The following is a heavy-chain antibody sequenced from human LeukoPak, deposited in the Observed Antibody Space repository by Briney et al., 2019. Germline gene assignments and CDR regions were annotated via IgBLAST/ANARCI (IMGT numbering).Heavy chain of an antibody. CDR2: ISGYNGNS. V-gene: IGHV1-18*01. J-gene: IGHJ4*02. CDR3: ARDNPRGTFYFDY. D-gene: IGHD3-16*01. Sequence: VWLAAVPVNKKMGWISGYNGNSNYAQMFQGRVTMTADTSTSTAYMEVRSLTADDTALYYCARDNPRGTFYFDYWGQGTLVTVSS.